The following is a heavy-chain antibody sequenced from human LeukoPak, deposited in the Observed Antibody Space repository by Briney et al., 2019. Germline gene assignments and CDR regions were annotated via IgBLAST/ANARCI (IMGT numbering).Heavy chain of an antibody. CDR1: GFTYSLFW. V-gene: IGHV3-7*01. CDR2: IKQDGSEK. Sequence: PGGSLRLSCAASGFTYSLFWMSWVRQAPGKGPEWVANIKQDGSEKYYVDSVKGRFTISRDNAERSLYLQMNSLRAEDTAVYYCAREGGPTWLSRDFDYWGQGTLVTVSS. D-gene: IGHD3-9*01. CDR3: AREGGPTWLSRDFDY. J-gene: IGHJ4*02.